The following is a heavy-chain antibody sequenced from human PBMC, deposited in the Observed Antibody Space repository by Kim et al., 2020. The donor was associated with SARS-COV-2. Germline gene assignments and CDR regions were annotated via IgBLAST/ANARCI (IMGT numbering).Heavy chain of an antibody. CDR1: GYTFTSYD. CDR2: MNPNSGNT. J-gene: IGHJ6*02. V-gene: IGHV1-8*01. Sequence: ASVKVSCKASGYTFTSYDINWVRQATGQGLEWMGWMNPNSGNTGYAQKFQGRVTMTRNTSISTAYMELSSLRSEDTAVYYCSTFASRPEYYYYYHGMDVWGQGTTVTVSS. D-gene: IGHD3-16*01. CDR3: STFASRPEYYYYYHGMDV.